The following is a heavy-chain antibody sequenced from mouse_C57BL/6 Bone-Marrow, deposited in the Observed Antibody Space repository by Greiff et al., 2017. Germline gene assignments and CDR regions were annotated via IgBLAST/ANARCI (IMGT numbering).Heavy chain of an antibody. CDR2: INPNNGGT. Sequence: EVKLQQSGPELVKPGASVKISCKASGYTFTDSYMNWVKQSHGKSLEWIGDINPNNGGTSYNQKFKGKATLTVDKSSSTAYMELRSLTSEDSAVYYCARYYYGSWDYAMDYWGQGTSVTVSS. CDR3: ARYYYGSWDYAMDY. V-gene: IGHV1-26*01. J-gene: IGHJ4*01. D-gene: IGHD1-1*01. CDR1: GYTFTDSY.